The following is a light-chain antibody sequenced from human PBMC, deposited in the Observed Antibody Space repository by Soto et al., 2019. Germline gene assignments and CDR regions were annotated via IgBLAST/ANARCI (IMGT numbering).Light chain of an antibody. J-gene: IGLJ1*01. CDR2: EVS. Sequence: QSVLTQPPSASVTPGQSVTISSTGTSSDVGGYKYVSWHQQHPVIVPKLMIYEVSKRPSGVPDRFSGSKSGNTASLTVSGLQAEDEADYSCSSYAGSNTDYVFGTGTKGTVL. CDR3: SSYAGSNTDYV. V-gene: IGLV2-8*01. CDR1: SSDVGGYKY.